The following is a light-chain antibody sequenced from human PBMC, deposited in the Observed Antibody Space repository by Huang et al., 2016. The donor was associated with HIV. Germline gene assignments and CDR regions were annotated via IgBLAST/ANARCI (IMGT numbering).Light chain of an antibody. CDR2: GGS. CDR3: QQYQVWPPAT. V-gene: IGKV3-15*01. Sequence: EIVMTQSPATLSLSPGERATLSCRASQRIGTNLAWYPQNPGQAPRLLIYGGSTRASGIPDRFSGSGSGTEFTLTIYSLQAEDFAVYYCQQYQVWPPATFGQGTRVEIK. CDR1: QRIGTN. J-gene: IGKJ1*01.